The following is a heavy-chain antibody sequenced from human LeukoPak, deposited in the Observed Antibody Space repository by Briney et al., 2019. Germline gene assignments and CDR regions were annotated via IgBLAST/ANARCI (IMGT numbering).Heavy chain of an antibody. D-gene: IGHD1-26*01. Sequence: QPGGSLRLSCAASGFNFGNCAMSWVRQAPGKGLEWVSGVSDGGGSTHYADSVKGRFTISRDTSKNTLYLQMNSLRVEDTAIYFCATGGYSGLFLFNYWGQGTLVTVSS. V-gene: IGHV3-23*01. CDR1: GFNFGNCA. CDR2: VSDGGGST. CDR3: ATGGYSGLFLFNY. J-gene: IGHJ4*02.